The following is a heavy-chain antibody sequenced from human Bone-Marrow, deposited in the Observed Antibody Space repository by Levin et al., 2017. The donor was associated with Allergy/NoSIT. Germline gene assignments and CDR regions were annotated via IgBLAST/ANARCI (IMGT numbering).Heavy chain of an antibody. CDR3: ASGSYSNWFDP. CDR2: IKSKTDGGTT. V-gene: IGHV3-15*07. J-gene: IGHJ5*02. CDR1: GFTFSNAW. D-gene: IGHD1-26*01. Sequence: GGSLRLSCAASGFTFSNAWMNWVRQAPGKGLEWVGRIKSKTDGGTTDYAAPVKGRFTISRDDSKNTLYLQMNSLKTEDTAVYYCASGSYSNWFDPWGQGTLVTVSS.